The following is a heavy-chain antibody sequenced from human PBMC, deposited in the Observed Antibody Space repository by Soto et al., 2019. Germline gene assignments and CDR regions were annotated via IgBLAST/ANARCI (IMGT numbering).Heavy chain of an antibody. D-gene: IGHD2-15*01. CDR2: IIANGGT. CDR1: GFTLNHYA. J-gene: IGHJ4*02. Sequence: EVQVLESGGGLVQRGGSLRLSCAASGFTLNHYAMSWVRQAPGKGLEWVSIIIANGGTFYADSVKGRFTISRDNSNNTVYLQMSSLRVEDTAIYYCAKDYTVAADPSSVILFDYWGQGALVTVSS. V-gene: IGHV3-23*01. CDR3: AKDYTVAADPSSVILFDY.